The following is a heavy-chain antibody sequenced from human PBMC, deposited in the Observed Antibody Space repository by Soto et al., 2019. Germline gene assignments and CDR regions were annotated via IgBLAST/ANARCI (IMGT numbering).Heavy chain of an antibody. Sequence: KSHTASVKVSCKASGYTFTSYGISWVRQAPGQGLEWMGWISAYNGNTNYAQKLQGRVTMTTDTSTSTAYMELRSLRSVDTAVYYCAREYYDFWSGYPKDVDYWG. J-gene: IGHJ4*01. V-gene: IGHV1-18*01. CDR3: AREYYDFWSGYPKDVDY. CDR2: ISAYNGNT. CDR1: GYTFTSYG. D-gene: IGHD3-3*01.